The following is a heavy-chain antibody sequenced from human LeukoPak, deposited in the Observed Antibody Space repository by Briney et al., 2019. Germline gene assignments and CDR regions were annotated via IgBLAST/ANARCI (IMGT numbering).Heavy chain of an antibody. CDR3: AKAAGSEDY. CDR1: GFTFSSYA. Sequence: PGGSLRLSCAASGFTFSSYAMSWVRQAPGKGLEWVSGISGSGGTTYYAVSVKGRFTISRDNSKNTLYLQMNSLRAEGTAVYYCAKAAGSEDYWGQGTLVTVSS. V-gene: IGHV3-23*01. J-gene: IGHJ4*02. CDR2: ISGSGGTT.